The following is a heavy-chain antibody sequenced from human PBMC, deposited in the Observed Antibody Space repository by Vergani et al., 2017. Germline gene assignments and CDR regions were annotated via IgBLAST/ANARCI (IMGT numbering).Heavy chain of an antibody. CDR1: GFTFTNYW. V-gene: IGHV3-30-3*01. Sequence: VQLVNSGGGFVQPGESLRLSCEVSGFTFTNYWMSWVRQAPGKGLEWVGVISYDGTEKKYADSVNGRFTISRDNSKKMMSLQMNSLRVEDTAVYYCARGGKGIIMVVPSTHLWGQGTQVSVS. D-gene: IGHD2-15*01. CDR3: ARGGKGIIMVVPSTHL. CDR2: ISYDGTEK. J-gene: IGHJ4*02.